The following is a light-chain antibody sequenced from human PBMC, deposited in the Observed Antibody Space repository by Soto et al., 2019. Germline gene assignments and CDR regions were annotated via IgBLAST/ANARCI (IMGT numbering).Light chain of an antibody. CDR1: QSISSW. CDR2: KAS. Sequence: DIQMTQSPSTLSASVGDRVTITCRASQSISSWLAWYQQKPGKAPKPLIYKASSLESGVPLRFRGSGSGTEFSLTISSLQPDDFATYYCQQYNSYPYTFGQGTKLEIK. J-gene: IGKJ2*01. V-gene: IGKV1-5*03. CDR3: QQYNSYPYT.